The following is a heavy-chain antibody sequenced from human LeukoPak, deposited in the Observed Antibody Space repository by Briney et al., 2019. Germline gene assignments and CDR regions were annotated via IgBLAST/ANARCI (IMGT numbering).Heavy chain of an antibody. CDR3: AREVETTVDNWFDP. D-gene: IGHD4-17*01. J-gene: IGHJ5*02. Sequence: PSETLSLTCTVSGGSLSSYCWSWVRQPPGKGLEWIGYIYYSGSTNYNPSLKSRVTISVDTSKNQFSLKLSSVTAADTAVYYCAREVETTVDNWFDPWGQGTLVTVSS. CDR2: IYYSGST. V-gene: IGHV4-59*01. CDR1: GGSLSSYC.